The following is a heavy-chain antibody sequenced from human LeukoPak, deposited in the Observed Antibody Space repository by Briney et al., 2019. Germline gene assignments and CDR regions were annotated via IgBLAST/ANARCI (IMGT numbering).Heavy chain of an antibody. CDR1: GYSFTSYW. J-gene: IGHJ4*02. CDR2: IYPGDSDT. CDR3: ARGGILGLTTSPYYFDY. Sequence: GESLKISCKGSGYSFTSYWIDWVRQMPGKGLEWMGIIYPGDSDTRYSPSFQGQVTISADNSISTAYLQWSSLKASDTAMYYCARGGILGLTTSPYYFDYWGQGTLVTVSS. D-gene: IGHD3-9*01. V-gene: IGHV5-51*01.